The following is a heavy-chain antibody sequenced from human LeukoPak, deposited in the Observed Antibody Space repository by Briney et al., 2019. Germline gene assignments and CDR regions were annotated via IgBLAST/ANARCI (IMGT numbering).Heavy chain of an antibody. CDR1: GDTISTYY. V-gene: IGHV4-59*12. CDR2: IYYSGST. Sequence: PSETLSLTCNVSGDTISTYYWSWIRQPPGKGLEWIGYIYYSGSTNYNPSLKSRVTISVDTSKNQFSLKLSSVTAADTAVYYCARDRKDIVVVPAAKGGYYMDVWGKGTTVTVSS. J-gene: IGHJ6*03. CDR3: ARDRKDIVVVPAAKGGYYMDV. D-gene: IGHD2-2*01.